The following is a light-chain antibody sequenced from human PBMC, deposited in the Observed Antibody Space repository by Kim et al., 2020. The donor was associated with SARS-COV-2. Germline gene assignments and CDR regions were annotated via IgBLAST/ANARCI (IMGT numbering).Light chain of an antibody. CDR2: GKN. CDR1: SLRLYY. J-gene: IGLJ2*01. CDR3: NSRDNSGYYVV. Sequence: SSELTQDPAVSVALGQTVTITCQGDSLRLYYASWYQQKPGQAPQLVIYGKNSRPSGIPDLFSGSSSGNTASLTITGAQAEDEADYYCNSRDNSGYYVVFGGGTQLTVL. V-gene: IGLV3-19*01.